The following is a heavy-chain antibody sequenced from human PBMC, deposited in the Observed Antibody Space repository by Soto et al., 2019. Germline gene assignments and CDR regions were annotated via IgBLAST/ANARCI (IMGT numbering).Heavy chain of an antibody. CDR3: ARWDGYGDV. CDR1: GFSFSTYS. CDR2: LSGGGSNT. Sequence: GGSLRLSCAASGFSFSTYSMAWVRQTPGKGLAWVSGLSGGGSNTFYADSVQGRFTISVDNSKNTVYLQMNSLRIEDTAVYYCARWDGYGDVWGQGTLVTVSS. V-gene: IGHV3-23*01. J-gene: IGHJ4*02. D-gene: IGHD4-17*01.